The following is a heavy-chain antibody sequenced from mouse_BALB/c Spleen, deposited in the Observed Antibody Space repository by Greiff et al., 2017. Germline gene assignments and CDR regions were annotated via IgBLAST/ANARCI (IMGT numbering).Heavy chain of an antibody. CDR3: ARASWPYYAMDY. J-gene: IGHJ4*01. Sequence: EVMLVESGGGLVQPGGSLRLSCATSGFTFTDYYMSWVRQPPGKALEWLGFIRNKANGYTTEYSASVKGRFTISRDNSQSILYLQMNTLRAEDSVTYYCARASWPYYAMDYWGQGTSVTVSS. CDR2: IRNKANGYTT. CDR1: GFTFTDYY. V-gene: IGHV7-3*02.